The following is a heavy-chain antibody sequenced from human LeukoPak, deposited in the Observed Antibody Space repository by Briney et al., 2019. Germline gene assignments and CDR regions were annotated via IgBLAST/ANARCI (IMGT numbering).Heavy chain of an antibody. CDR2: INAGIGNT. V-gene: IGHV1-3*01. CDR3: AREIDRDDYNRFFDY. D-gene: IGHD5-24*01. Sequence: ASVKVSCKASGYTFTNYAIHWVRQAPGQRLEWMGWINAGIGNTKYSQKFQDRVAITRDTSASTAYMELSSLRSEDTAVYYCAREIDRDDYNRFFDYWGQGTLVTVSS. CDR1: GYTFTNYA. J-gene: IGHJ4*02.